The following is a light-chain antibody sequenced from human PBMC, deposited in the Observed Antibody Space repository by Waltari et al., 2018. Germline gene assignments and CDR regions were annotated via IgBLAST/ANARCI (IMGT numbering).Light chain of an antibody. J-gene: IGLJ2*01. V-gene: IGLV1-40*01. CDR2: GNT. CDR3: QSFDSNLNGGVL. CDR1: RSNIGAGND. Sequence: QSVLTQPPSVSGAPGQRVTIPCTGRRSNIGAGNDVHWYQHLPGTAPKLLLYGNTDRPSGVPDRFSGSKSGTSASLAITGLRAEDEGDYYCQSFDSNLNGGVLFGGGTKLTVL.